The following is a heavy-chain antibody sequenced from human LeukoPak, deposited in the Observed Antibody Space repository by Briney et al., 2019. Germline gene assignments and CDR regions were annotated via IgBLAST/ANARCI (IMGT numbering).Heavy chain of an antibody. V-gene: IGHV3-21*01. Sequence: GSLRLSCAASGFTFSSYSMNWVRQAPGKGLGWVSSISSSSSYIYYADSVKGRFTISRDNAKNSLYLQMNSLRAEDTAVYYCARLGGANAFDIWGQGTMVTVSS. J-gene: IGHJ3*02. CDR1: GFTFSSYS. D-gene: IGHD1-26*01. CDR2: ISSSSSYI. CDR3: ARLGGANAFDI.